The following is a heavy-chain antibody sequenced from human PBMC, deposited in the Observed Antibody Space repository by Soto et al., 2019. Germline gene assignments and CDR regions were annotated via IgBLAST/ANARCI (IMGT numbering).Heavy chain of an antibody. CDR2: IWYDGSNK. Sequence: QVQLVESGGGVVQPGRSLRLSCAASGFTFSSYGMHWVRQAPGKGLEWVAVIWYDGSNKYYSDSVKGRFTIPRDNSKNTPYQQINSLRAEDTAVYYCARDRGYYGWGVMDVWGQGTTVTVSS. D-gene: IGHD3-10*01. CDR1: GFTFSSYG. V-gene: IGHV3-33*01. CDR3: ARDRGYYGWGVMDV. J-gene: IGHJ6*02.